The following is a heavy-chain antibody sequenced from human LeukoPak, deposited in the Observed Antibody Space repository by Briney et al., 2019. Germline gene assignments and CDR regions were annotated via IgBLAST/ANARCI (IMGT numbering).Heavy chain of an antibody. D-gene: IGHD4/OR15-4a*01. V-gene: IGHV4-61*08. CDR2: IYYSGST. Sequence: SETLSLTCTVSGASIRSGDYYWSWIRQPPGKGLEWIGYIYYSGSTNYNPSLKSRVTISVDTSKNQFSLKLSSVTAADTAVYYCARDFPNADYWGQGTLVTVSS. CDR1: GASIRSGDYY. J-gene: IGHJ4*02. CDR3: ARDFPNADY.